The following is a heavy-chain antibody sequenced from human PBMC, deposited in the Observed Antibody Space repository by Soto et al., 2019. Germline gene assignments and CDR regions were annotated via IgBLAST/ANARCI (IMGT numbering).Heavy chain of an antibody. V-gene: IGHV3-30*18. Sequence: QVQLVESGGGVVQPGRSLRLSCAASGFTFSSYGMHWVRQAPGKGLEWVAVISYDGSNKYYADSVKGRFTISRDNSKNTLYLQMNSLRAEDTAVYYCAKDQRGGYQPGVDYWGQGTLGTVSS. CDR2: ISYDGSNK. CDR1: GFTFSSYG. D-gene: IGHD5-12*01. J-gene: IGHJ4*02. CDR3: AKDQRGGYQPGVDY.